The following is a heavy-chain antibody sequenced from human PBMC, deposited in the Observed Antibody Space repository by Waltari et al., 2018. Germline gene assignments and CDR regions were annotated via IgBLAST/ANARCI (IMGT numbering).Heavy chain of an antibody. J-gene: IGHJ4*02. V-gene: IGHV3-33*01. CDR2: IWYDGTKK. CDR3: ARGIADD. Sequence: QVQLVESGGGVVQPGRSLRLSCTASGFTFSSYGMLWVRQAPGKGREWVARIWYDGTKKNYADSVRGRFTISRDNSKTTLYLQRNSLRVEDTAVYYCARGIADDWGQGTLVTVSS. D-gene: IGHD6-13*01. CDR1: GFTFSSYG.